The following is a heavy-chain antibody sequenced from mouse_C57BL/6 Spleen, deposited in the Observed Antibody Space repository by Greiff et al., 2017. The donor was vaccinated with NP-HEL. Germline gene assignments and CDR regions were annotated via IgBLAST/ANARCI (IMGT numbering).Heavy chain of an antibody. J-gene: IGHJ4*01. V-gene: IGHV1-81*01. CDR3: AREDGYYGGAMDY. CDR2: IYPRSGNT. Sequence: QVQLQQSGAELARPGASVKLSCKASGYTFTSYGISWVKQRTGQGLEWIGEIYPRSGNTYYNEKFKGKATLTADKSSSTAYMELRSLTSEDSAVYFCAREDGYYGGAMDYWGQGTSVTVSS. D-gene: IGHD2-3*01. CDR1: GYTFTSYG.